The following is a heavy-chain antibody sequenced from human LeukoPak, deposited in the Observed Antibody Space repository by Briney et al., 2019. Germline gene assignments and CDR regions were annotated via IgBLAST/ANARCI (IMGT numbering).Heavy chain of an antibody. Sequence: GASVKVSCKASGYTFTAYYMHWVRQAPGQGLEWMGWINPNSGNTGYAQKFQGRVTITRNTSISTAYMELSSLRSEDTAVYYCARDGGQWLVPRYYYMDVWGKGTMVTISS. D-gene: IGHD6-19*01. J-gene: IGHJ6*03. CDR3: ARDGGQWLVPRYYYMDV. V-gene: IGHV1-8*03. CDR2: INPNSGNT. CDR1: GYTFTAYY.